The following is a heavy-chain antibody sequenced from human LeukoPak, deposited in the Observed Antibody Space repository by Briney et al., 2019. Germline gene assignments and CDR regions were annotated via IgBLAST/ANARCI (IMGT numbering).Heavy chain of an antibody. CDR1: GFTFSSYG. J-gene: IGHJ6*02. V-gene: IGHV3-33*01. CDR2: IWYDGSNK. D-gene: IGHD4-17*01. Sequence: PGRSLRLSCAASGFTFSSYGMHWVRQAPGKGLEWVAVIWYDGSNKCCADSVKGRFTISRDNSKNTLYLQMNSLRAEDTAVYYCAGDYGEYYYGMDVWGQGTTVTVSS. CDR3: AGDYGEYYYGMDV.